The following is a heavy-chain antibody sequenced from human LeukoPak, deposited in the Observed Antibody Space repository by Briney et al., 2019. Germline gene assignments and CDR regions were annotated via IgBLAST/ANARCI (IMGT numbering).Heavy chain of an antibody. D-gene: IGHD3-3*02. Sequence: GGSLRLSCAASGFTVSTNYMNWVRQAPGKGLEWVSILYSGSSTYYADSVEGRLIVSRDSSKNTLSLQMNDLRAEDTAVYYCARVGDHFHWYLDLWGRGTMVTVSS. J-gene: IGHJ2*01. V-gene: IGHV3-53*01. CDR3: ARVGDHFHWYLDL. CDR1: GFTVSTNY. CDR2: LYSGSST.